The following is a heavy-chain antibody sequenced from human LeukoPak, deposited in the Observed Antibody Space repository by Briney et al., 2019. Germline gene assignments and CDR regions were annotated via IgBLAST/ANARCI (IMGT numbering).Heavy chain of an antibody. CDR3: ARASIVATIYYFDY. J-gene: IGHJ4*02. Sequence: ASVKVSCKASGYTFTSYGISWVRQAPGQGLEWMGWISAYNGNTNYAQKLQGRVTMTTDTSTSTAYMELRSLRSDDTAVYYCARASIVATIYYFDYWGQGTPVTVSS. D-gene: IGHD5-12*01. CDR1: GYTFTSYG. CDR2: ISAYNGNT. V-gene: IGHV1-18*01.